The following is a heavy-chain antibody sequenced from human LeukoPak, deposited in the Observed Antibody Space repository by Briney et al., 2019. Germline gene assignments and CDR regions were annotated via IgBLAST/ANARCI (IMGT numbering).Heavy chain of an antibody. J-gene: IGHJ4*02. CDR1: GFTFSSYG. D-gene: IGHD3-9*01. CDR3: ARGGLAYFDWLSPDDY. Sequence: GGSLRLSCAASGFTFSSYGMHWVRQAPGKGLEWVAVISYDGSNKYYADSVKGRFTISRDNSKNTLYLQMNTLRADDTAVYYCARGGLAYFDWLSPDDYWGQGTLVTVSS. V-gene: IGHV3-30*03. CDR2: ISYDGSNK.